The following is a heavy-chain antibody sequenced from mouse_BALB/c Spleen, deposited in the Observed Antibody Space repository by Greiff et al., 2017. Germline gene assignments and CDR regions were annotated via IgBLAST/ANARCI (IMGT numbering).Heavy chain of an antibody. CDR3: ARERYADYYAMDY. J-gene: IGHJ4*01. D-gene: IGHD2-14*01. CDR1: GYSITSGYY. V-gene: IGHV3-6*02. CDR2: ISYDGSN. Sequence: EVKLEESGPGLVKPSQSLSLTCSVTGYSITSGYYWNWIRQFPGNKLEWMGYISYDGSNNYNPSLKNRISITRDTSKNQFFLKLNSVTTEDTATYYCARERYADYYAMDYWGQGTSVTVSS.